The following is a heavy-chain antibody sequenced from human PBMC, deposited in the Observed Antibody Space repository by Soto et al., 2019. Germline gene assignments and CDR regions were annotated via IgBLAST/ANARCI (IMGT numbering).Heavy chain of an antibody. J-gene: IGHJ4*02. V-gene: IGHV2-5*02. Sequence: QITLKESGPTLVKPTQTLTLTCTFSGFSLSTSGVGVGWIRQPPGKALEWLALIYWDNDKRYSPSLKSRLTITKDTSKNQVVLTMTNMDPVDTATYYCVHTVTAIWGVNYWGQGTLVTVSS. CDR2: IYWDNDK. CDR1: GFSLSTSGVG. D-gene: IGHD2-21*02. CDR3: VHTVTAIWGVNY.